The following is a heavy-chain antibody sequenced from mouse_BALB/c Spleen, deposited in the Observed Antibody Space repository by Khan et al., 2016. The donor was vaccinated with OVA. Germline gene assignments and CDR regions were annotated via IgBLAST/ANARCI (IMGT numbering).Heavy chain of an antibody. J-gene: IGHJ4*01. CDR2: IWSDGRT. CDR1: GFSLTSYA. Sequence: QVQLKESGPDLVAPSQSLSITCTVSGFSLTSYAIHWVRQPPGKGLEWLVVIWSDGRTTYNSAHKSRLSISKDNSKSQVFLKIDSLQTDDTAMYYCARHQFPLSMDSWGQGTSVTVSS. V-gene: IGHV2-6-2*01. CDR3: ARHQFPLSMDS.